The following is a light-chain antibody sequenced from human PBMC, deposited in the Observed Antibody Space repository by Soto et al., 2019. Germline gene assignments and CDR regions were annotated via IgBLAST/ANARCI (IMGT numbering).Light chain of an antibody. CDR2: DVS. CDR3: SSYTSSSLV. V-gene: IGLV2-14*01. CDR1: SSDVGGYNY. Sequence: QSVLTQPASVSGSPGQSITISCTGTSSDVGGYNYVSWYQQHTGKAPKLMIYDVSNRPSGVSNRFSGSKSGNTASLTISGLQAEDEADYYCSSYTSSSLVFGGGTKLTVL. J-gene: IGLJ2*01.